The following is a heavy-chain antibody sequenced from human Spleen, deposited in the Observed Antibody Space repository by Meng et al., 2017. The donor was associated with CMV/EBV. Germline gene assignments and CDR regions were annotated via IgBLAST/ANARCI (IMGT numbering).Heavy chain of an antibody. V-gene: IGHV4-34*01. CDR2: INHSGST. CDR3: ARISPVRSPKAYYYYGMDV. D-gene: IGHD1-14*01. Sequence: SETLSLTCAVYGGSFSGYYWSWIRQPPGKGLEWIGEINHSGSTNYNPSLKSRVTISVDTSKNQFSLKLSSVTAADTAVYYCARISPVRSPKAYYYYGMDVWGQGTTVTVSS. CDR1: GGSFSGYY. J-gene: IGHJ6*02.